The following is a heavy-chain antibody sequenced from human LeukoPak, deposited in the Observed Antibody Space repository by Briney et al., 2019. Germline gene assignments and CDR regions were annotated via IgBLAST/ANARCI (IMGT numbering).Heavy chain of an antibody. Sequence: PGGSLRLSCAASGFTFSTYTMNWVRQAPGKGLEWVSSISSSSTHIYYADSVKGRFTISRDNAKNSLYLQMNSLRAEDTAVYYCARDQYGSGSYSRLDYWGQGTLVTVSS. CDR3: ARDQYGSGSYSRLDY. V-gene: IGHV3-21*01. J-gene: IGHJ4*02. CDR2: ISSSSTHI. D-gene: IGHD3-10*01. CDR1: GFTFSTYT.